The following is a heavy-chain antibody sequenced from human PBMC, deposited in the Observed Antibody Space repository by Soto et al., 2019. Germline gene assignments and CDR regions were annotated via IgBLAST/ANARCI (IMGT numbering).Heavy chain of an antibody. CDR3: ARAIGATSRYYYYYGMDV. J-gene: IGHJ6*02. CDR1: GYTFTGYY. Sequence: ASVKVSCKASGYTFTGYYMHWVRQAPGQGLEWMGWINPNSGGTNNAQKFQCRVTMTRDTSISTAYMELSRLRSDDTAVYYCARAIGATSRYYYYYGMDVWGQGTTVTVSS. V-gene: IGHV1-2*02. CDR2: INPNSGGT. D-gene: IGHD5-12*01.